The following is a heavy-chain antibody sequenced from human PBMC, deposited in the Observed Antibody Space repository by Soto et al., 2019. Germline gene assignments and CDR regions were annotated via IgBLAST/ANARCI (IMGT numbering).Heavy chain of an antibody. J-gene: IGHJ4*02. Sequence: EVQLVESGGGLVKPGGSLSLSCAGSGYTFSQDWMSWVRQAPGKALECVGRIKSNTEGETIAYATPVKGRYIISRDDSENTLYLQINSLKADDKAVYYCTKGIYALSWGQGTLVTVSS. D-gene: IGHD3-16*01. CDR3: TKGIYALS. V-gene: IGHV3-15*01. CDR2: IKSNTEGETI. CDR1: GYTFSQDW.